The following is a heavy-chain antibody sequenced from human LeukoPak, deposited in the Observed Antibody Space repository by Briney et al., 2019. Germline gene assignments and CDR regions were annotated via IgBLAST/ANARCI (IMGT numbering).Heavy chain of an antibody. CDR3: ARTVLEWLLWGWFDP. CDR2: IYYSGST. Sequence: SKTLSLTYTVSGGSISSSSYYWGWIRQPPGKGLEWIGSIYYSGSTYYNPSLKSRVTISVDTSKNQFSLKLSSVTAADTAVYYCARTVLEWLLWGWFDPWGQGTLVTVSS. D-gene: IGHD3-3*01. V-gene: IGHV4-39*01. J-gene: IGHJ5*02. CDR1: GGSISSSSYY.